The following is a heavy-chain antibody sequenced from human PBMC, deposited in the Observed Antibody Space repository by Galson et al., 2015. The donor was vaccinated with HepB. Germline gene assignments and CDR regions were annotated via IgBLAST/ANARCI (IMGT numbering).Heavy chain of an antibody. D-gene: IGHD3-3*01. J-gene: IGHJ4*02. V-gene: IGHV3-21*01. CDR2: ISSSSDYI. Sequence: SLRLSCAASGFTFSSYTMNWVRQAPGKGLEWVSSISSSSDYIYYADSVKGRFTISRDNAKNSLYLQMNSLRAEDTAVYYCARDTYNDFWSGYPTLDYWGQGTLVTVSS. CDR3: ARDTYNDFWSGYPTLDY. CDR1: GFTFSSYT.